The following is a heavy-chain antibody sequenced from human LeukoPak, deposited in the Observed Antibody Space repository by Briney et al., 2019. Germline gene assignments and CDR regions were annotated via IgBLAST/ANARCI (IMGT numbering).Heavy chain of an antibody. CDR2: IYYSGST. V-gene: IGHV4-59*11. CDR3: ARESYGSGRYHGMDV. CDR1: GGSISSHY. Sequence: SETLSLTCTVSGGSISSHYWSWIRQPPGKGLEWIGYIYYSGSTDYNPSLKSRVTISVDTSKNQFSLKLSSVTAADTAVYYCARESYGSGRYHGMDVWGQGTTVTVSS. J-gene: IGHJ6*02. D-gene: IGHD3-10*01.